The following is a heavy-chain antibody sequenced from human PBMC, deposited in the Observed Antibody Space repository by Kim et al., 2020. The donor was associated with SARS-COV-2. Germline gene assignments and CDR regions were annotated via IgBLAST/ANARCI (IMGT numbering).Heavy chain of an antibody. J-gene: IGHJ6*02. CDR3: ARGERVTIFGVVTRYSRYYYGMDV. V-gene: IGHV3-30-3*01. Sequence: GGSLRLSCAASGFTFSSYAMHWVRQAPGKGLEWVAVISYDGSNKYYADSVKGRFTISRDNSKNTLYLQMNSLRAEDTAVYYCARGERVTIFGVVTRYSRYYYGMDVWGQGTTVTVSS. D-gene: IGHD3-3*01. CDR1: GFTFSSYA. CDR2: ISYDGSNK.